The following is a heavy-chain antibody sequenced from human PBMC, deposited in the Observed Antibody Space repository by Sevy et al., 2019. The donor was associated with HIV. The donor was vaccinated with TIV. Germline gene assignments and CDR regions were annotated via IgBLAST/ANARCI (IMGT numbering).Heavy chain of an antibody. V-gene: IGHV4-59*01. CDR2: IYYSGST. D-gene: IGHD6-6*01. CDR3: ARRDSRSSPYYYYYYMDV. CDR1: GGSISSYY. Sequence: SETLSLTCTVSGGSISSYYWSWIRQPPGKGLEWIGYIYYSGSTNYNPFLKSRVTISVDTSKNQFSLKLSSVTAADTAVYYWARRDSRSSPYYYYYYMDVWGKGTTVTVSS. J-gene: IGHJ6*03.